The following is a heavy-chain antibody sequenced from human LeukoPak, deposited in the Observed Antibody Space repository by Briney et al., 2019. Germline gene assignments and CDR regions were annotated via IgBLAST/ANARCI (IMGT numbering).Heavy chain of an antibody. Sequence: SETLSLTCTVSGGSINGYYWGWIRQPAGKGLEWIGRISSSGTTNYNPSLKSRITVSVNTSKNQFSLRLNSVTAADTAVYYCARDGGSGSFTWGQGTLVTVSS. V-gene: IGHV4-4*07. CDR1: GGSINGYY. D-gene: IGHD3-10*01. CDR2: ISSSGTT. CDR3: ARDGGSGSFT. J-gene: IGHJ4*02.